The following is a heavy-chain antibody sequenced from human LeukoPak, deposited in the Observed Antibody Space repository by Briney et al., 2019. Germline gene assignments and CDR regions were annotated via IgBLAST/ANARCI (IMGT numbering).Heavy chain of an antibody. CDR1: GGSISSSNYY. V-gene: IGHV4-39*07. D-gene: IGHD3-22*01. J-gene: IGHJ4*02. Sequence: PSETLSFTCTVSGGSISSSNYYWGWIRQPPGKGLEWIGNIYYTGSTYYSPSLKSRITISVDTSKNQFSLKLTSVTAADTAVYFCARDIRFSYDSSGYDSWGQGTLVTVSS. CDR2: IYYTGST. CDR3: ARDIRFSYDSSGYDS.